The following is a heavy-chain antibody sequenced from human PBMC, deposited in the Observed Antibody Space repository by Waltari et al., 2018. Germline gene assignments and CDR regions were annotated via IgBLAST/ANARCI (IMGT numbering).Heavy chain of an antibody. CDR2: IYVGDSEA. V-gene: IGHV5-51*03. CDR1: GDKFSTYW. D-gene: IGHD3-16*02. J-gene: IGHJ3*02. Sequence: EVRLVQSGAEVKKPGESLKISCKGSGDKFSTYWIGWVRQMPGKGLEWMGFIYVGDSEAGYSPSVRGQVTMSADKSITTAYLQWSSLKASDTAMYYCARREHDYDYVGGSYRRVIDTFDIWGQGTRVTVSS. CDR3: ARREHDYDYVGGSYRRVIDTFDI.